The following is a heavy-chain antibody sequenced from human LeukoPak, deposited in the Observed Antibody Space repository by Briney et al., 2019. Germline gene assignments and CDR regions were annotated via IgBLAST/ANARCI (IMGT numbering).Heavy chain of an antibody. V-gene: IGHV1-18*01. J-gene: IGHJ5*02. D-gene: IGHD3-10*01. CDR1: GYTFTRYG. Sequence: ASVKVSCKASGYTFTRYGISWVRQAPGQGLEWMGWISAYNGNTNYAQKVQGRVTMTTDTSTSTAYMELRSLRFDDSAVYYCARSQATLSGSDQSGEGHWFDPWGQGTLVTVSS. CDR2: ISAYNGNT. CDR3: ARSQATLSGSDQSGEGHWFDP.